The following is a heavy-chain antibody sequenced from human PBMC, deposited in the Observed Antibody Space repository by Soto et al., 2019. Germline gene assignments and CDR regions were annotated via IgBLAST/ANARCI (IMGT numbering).Heavy chain of an antibody. D-gene: IGHD3-9*01. V-gene: IGHV3-30*18. J-gene: IGHJ4*02. CDR2: IAYDESNK. Sequence: GGSLRLSCAASGFSFSSNGMHWVRQAPGKGLEWVAVIAYDESNKYYADSVKGRFTISRDNPKNTLYLQMNSLRAEDTAVYYCAKDRGLSGDILTGYLDYWGQGTLVTVSS. CDR3: AKDRGLSGDILTGYLDY. CDR1: GFSFSSNG.